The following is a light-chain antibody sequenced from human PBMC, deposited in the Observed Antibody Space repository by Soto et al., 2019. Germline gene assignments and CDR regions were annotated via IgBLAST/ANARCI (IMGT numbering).Light chain of an antibody. CDR3: CSYAGSYKV. Sequence: QSVLTQPRSVSGSPGQSVTISCTGTSSDVGGYNSVSWYQQRPGKAPKLMIYDVSKRPSGVPDRFSGSKSGNTASLTISGLQAEDEADYYCCSYAGSYKVFGTGTKLTVL. CDR1: SSDVGGYNS. V-gene: IGLV2-11*01. J-gene: IGLJ1*01. CDR2: DVS.